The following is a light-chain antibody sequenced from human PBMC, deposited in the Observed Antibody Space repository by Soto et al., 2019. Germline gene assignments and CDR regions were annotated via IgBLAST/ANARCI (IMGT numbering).Light chain of an antibody. Sequence: QSVLTQPASVSGSAGQSITISCTGTSSDIGAYNYVSWYQQHPGKAPKLMIYEVSNRPSGISNRFSGSKSGNTASLTISGLQADDEADYYCSSYTSTSSYVFGTGTKVTVL. CDR2: EVS. J-gene: IGLJ1*01. CDR1: SSDIGAYNY. V-gene: IGLV2-14*01. CDR3: SSYTSTSSYV.